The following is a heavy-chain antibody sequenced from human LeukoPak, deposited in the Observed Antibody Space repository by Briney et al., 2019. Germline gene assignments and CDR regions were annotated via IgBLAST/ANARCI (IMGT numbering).Heavy chain of an antibody. CDR1: GFTFSSYA. J-gene: IGHJ1*01. CDR2: ISGSGGST. CDR3: AKDLDIVVVPAAIHGYFQH. V-gene: IGHV3-23*01. Sequence: PGGSLRLSCAASGFTFSSYAMSWVRQAPGKGLEWVSAISGSGGSTYYADSVKGRFTISRDNSKNTLYLQMNSLRAEDTAVYYRAKDLDIVVVPAAIHGYFQHWGQGTLVTVSS. D-gene: IGHD2-2*02.